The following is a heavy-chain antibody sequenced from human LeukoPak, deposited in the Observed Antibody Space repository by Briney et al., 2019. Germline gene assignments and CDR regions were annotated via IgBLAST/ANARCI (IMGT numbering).Heavy chain of an antibody. CDR3: AKDFLPPLAAGTGFDP. Sequence: SGGSLRLSCAASGFTFSSYAMSWVRQAPGKGLEWVSAISGSGGSTYYADSVKGRFTISRDNSKNTLYLQMNSLRAEDTAVYYCAKDFLPPLAAGTGFDPWGQGTLVTVSS. V-gene: IGHV3-23*01. J-gene: IGHJ5*02. CDR2: ISGSGGST. D-gene: IGHD6-13*01. CDR1: GFTFSSYA.